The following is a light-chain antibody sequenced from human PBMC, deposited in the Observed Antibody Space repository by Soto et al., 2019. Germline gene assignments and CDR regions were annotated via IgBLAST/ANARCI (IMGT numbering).Light chain of an antibody. CDR2: SXS. V-gene: IGKV1-39*01. Sequence: IQVSQSPSSVSASVGARVTVTXRASQSISAYFNWFQQQRGXAPKXXXNSXSSLQRGGPSRFSGSGSGTDFTLSITSLQPEDFATYYCQQSYDATSTFGQGTRLEIK. CDR1: QSISAY. CDR3: QQSYDATST. J-gene: IGKJ5*01.